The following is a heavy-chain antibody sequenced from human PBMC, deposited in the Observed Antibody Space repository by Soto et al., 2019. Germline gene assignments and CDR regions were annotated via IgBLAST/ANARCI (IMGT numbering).Heavy chain of an antibody. J-gene: IGHJ4*02. D-gene: IGHD3-16*02. Sequence: SETLSLTFAFYGWSFSGYSWHVIRPPPGMGLELIWEINHRGITDYHPSLKRTVPISVDTSKNQVSLKLSSVTAADTAVYYGARGYYDYVWGSYRSYYFDYWGQGTLVTVSS. CDR3: ARGYYDYVWGSYRSYYFDY. CDR2: INHRGIT. CDR1: GWSFSGYS. V-gene: IGHV4-34*01.